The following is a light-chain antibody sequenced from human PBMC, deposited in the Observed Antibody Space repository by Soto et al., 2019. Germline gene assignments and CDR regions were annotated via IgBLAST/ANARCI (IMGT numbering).Light chain of an antibody. V-gene: IGKV1-13*02. Sequence: AIQLTQSPSSLSASVGDTVTITCRASQGITAALAWYQQKPGKAPKLLISIASSLETGVPSRFSGSGSGTDFTLTITNLQPEDFATYYCQQFNSYPITFGQGPLLEIK. CDR2: IAS. J-gene: IGKJ5*01. CDR3: QQFNSYPIT. CDR1: QGITAA.